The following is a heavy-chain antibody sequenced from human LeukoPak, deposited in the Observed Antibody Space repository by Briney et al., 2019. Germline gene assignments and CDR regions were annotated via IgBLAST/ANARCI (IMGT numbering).Heavy chain of an antibody. Sequence: GGSLRLSCTVSGFTLSSYEMSWIRQAPGKGLEWVSSIDYSGGSSYYADSVKGRFTISRDDSKNTLYLQMNSLRAEDTAVYYCASLGIAARPGHAFDIWGQGTMVTVSS. CDR1: GFTLSSYE. J-gene: IGHJ3*02. D-gene: IGHD6-6*01. V-gene: IGHV3-23*01. CDR2: IDYSGGSS. CDR3: ASLGIAARPGHAFDI.